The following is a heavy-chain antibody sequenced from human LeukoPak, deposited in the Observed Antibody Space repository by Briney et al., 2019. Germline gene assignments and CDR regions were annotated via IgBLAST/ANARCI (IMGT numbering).Heavy chain of an antibody. CDR2: IDHRGDT. CDR3: ARGATISETGYFDF. V-gene: IGHV4-34*01. Sequence: SETLSLTCAVYGGSFSRFYWSWIRQSPGKGLEWIAEIDHRGDTNYNPSVKSRVTVSVDTSKNQSSLKVRSLSAADTAVYYCARGATISETGYFDFWGQGTLVTVSS. J-gene: IGHJ4*03. CDR1: GGSFSRFY. D-gene: IGHD5-24*01.